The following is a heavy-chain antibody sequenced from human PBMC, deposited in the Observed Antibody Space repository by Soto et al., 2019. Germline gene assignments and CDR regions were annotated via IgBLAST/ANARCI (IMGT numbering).Heavy chain of an antibody. CDR1: GCSISSYY. V-gene: IGHV4-59*01. CDR2: IYYSGST. CDR3: ARESSSWYRGWFDP. J-gene: IGHJ5*02. D-gene: IGHD6-13*01. Sequence: ASVILSLTCPVSGCSISSYYLSWIRQNPGKGLEWIGYIYYSGSTNYNPSLKSRVTISVDTSKNQFSLKLSSVTAADTAVYYCARESSSWYRGWFDPWGHGTLVTVSS.